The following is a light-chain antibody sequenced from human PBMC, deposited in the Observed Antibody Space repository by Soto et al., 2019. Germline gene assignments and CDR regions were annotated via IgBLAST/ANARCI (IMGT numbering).Light chain of an antibody. Sequence: QSVLTQPASVSGSPGQSITISCTGTSSDVGGYNYVSWYQHHPGKAPKLMIYDVSNRPSGVSNRFSGSKSGNTASLTISGLQPEDEAYYYCSSYTTSNTRQIVFGTGTKVPVL. V-gene: IGLV2-14*03. CDR2: DVS. CDR1: SSDVGGYNY. CDR3: SSYTTSNTRQIV. J-gene: IGLJ1*01.